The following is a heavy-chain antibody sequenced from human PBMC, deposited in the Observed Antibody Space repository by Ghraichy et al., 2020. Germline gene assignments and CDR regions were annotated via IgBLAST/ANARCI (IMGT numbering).Heavy chain of an antibody. CDR2: IYSSGST. V-gene: IGHV4-4*07. CDR1: GGSISSFY. J-gene: IGHJ4*02. CDR3: AGRDSSGWYTVDY. D-gene: IGHD6-19*01. Sequence: LSLTCTVSGGSISSFYWSWIRQPAGKALEWIGRIYSSGSTNYNPSFQSRVTMSVDTSKNQFSLKLNSVTAADTAVYYCAGRDSSGWYTVDYWGQGTLVTVSS.